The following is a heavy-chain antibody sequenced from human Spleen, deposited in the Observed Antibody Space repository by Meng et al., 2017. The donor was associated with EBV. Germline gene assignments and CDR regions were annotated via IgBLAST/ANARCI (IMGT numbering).Heavy chain of an antibody. D-gene: IGHD6-19*01. CDR3: ARDVGIAVAASFDY. Sequence: QVQLPASGPGHVKRSGTLSLTCAVSGGSISSSNWCSWVRQPPGKGLEWIGEIHHSGSTNYNPSLKSRVTISVDKSKNQFSLKLSSVTAADTAVYYCARDVGIAVAASFDYWGQGTLVTVSS. V-gene: IGHV4-4*02. CDR1: GGSISSSNW. CDR2: IHHSGST. J-gene: IGHJ4*02.